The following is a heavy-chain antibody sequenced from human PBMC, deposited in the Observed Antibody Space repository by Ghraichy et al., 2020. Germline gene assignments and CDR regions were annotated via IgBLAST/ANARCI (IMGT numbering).Heavy chain of an antibody. J-gene: IGHJ1*01. CDR3: ARDVGPTAEYFQN. CDR2: IYSVGNT. V-gene: IGHV3-66*01. Sequence: LSLTCAASGFTVRDNFISWVRQAPGKGLEWVSIIYSVGNTHYVDSVKGRFTISRDNSKNTVYLQMNSLRDEDTAMYYCARDVGPTAEYFQNWGQGTLVTVSS. D-gene: IGHD2-15*01. CDR1: GFTVRDNF.